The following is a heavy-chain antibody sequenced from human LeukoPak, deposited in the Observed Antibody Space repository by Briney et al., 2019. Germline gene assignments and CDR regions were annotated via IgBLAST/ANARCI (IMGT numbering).Heavy chain of an antibody. J-gene: IGHJ4*02. CDR3: AKDRRIAAAYLFDY. Sequence: PGGSLRLSCAASGFTFNIYAMSWVRQAPGKGLEWVAGISGSGGSTGYADSVKGRFTISRDNSKNTLYLHMNSLGAEDTAVYYCAKDRRIAAAYLFDYWGQGTLVSVSS. V-gene: IGHV3-23*01. CDR1: GFTFNIYA. CDR2: ISGSGGST. D-gene: IGHD6-13*01.